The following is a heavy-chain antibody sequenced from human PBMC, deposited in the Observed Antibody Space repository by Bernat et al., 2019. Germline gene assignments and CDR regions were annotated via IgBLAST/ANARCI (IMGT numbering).Heavy chain of an antibody. CDR1: GYTFTSYY. J-gene: IGHJ4*02. D-gene: IGHD5-12*01. CDR2: INPSGGRT. V-gene: IGHV1-46*01. Sequence: QVQLVQSGAEVKKPGASVKVSCKASGYTFTSYYMHWVRQAPGQGLEWMGIINPSGGRTSYGQKFPGGVTMTRDTSTSTVYMELSSLGSEDTAVYYCASRGTDSWGQGTLVTVSS. CDR3: ASRGTDS.